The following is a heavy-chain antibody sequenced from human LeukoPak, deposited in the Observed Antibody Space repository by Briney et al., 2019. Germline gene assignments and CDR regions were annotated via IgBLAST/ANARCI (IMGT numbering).Heavy chain of an antibody. J-gene: IGHJ4*02. CDR1: GGSVSSIIYY. D-gene: IGHD3-10*01. CDR2: VYYRGNT. CDR3: ARGDPLWFGEKNPFDY. Sequence: PSETLSLTCTVSGGSVSSIIYYWGWIRQPPGKGLEWIGTVYYRGNTYYNPSLKSRVTISVDTSKNQFSLKLSSVTAADTAVYYCARGDPLWFGEKNPFDYWGQGTLVTVSS. V-gene: IGHV4-39*07.